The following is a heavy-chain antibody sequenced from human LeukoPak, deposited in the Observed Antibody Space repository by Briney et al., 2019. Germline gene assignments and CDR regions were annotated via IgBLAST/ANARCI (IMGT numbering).Heavy chain of an antibody. CDR2: IIPILRTP. CDR3: AGGLIRGVIRPHYYYAMDV. D-gene: IGHD3-10*01. J-gene: IGHJ6*04. Sequence: GASVTVSFKASGGTFSIYTISWVRQAPGQGLEWMGGIIPILRTPNYAQKFQGRVTITADESTTTAYMELSSLRSEDTAVYYCAGGLIRGVIRPHYYYAMDVWGKGTTVTVSS. CDR1: GGTFSIYT. V-gene: IGHV1-69*16.